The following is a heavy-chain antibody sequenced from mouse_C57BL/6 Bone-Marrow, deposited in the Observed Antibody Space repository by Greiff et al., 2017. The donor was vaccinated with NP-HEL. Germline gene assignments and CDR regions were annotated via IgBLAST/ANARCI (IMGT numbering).Heavy chain of an antibody. CDR3: ASALLLPFAY. CDR2: INHSTGGT. CDR1: GYSFTGYY. V-gene: IGHV1-42*01. J-gene: IGHJ3*01. Sequence: VQLQQSGPELVKPGASVKISCKASGYSFTGYYMNWVKQSPEKSLEWIGEINHSTGGTTYNQKFKAKATLTVDKSSSTAYMQLKSLTSEDSAVYYCASALLLPFAYWGQGTLVTVSA. D-gene: IGHD1-1*01.